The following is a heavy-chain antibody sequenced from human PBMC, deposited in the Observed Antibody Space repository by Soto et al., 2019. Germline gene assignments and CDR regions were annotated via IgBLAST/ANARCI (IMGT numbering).Heavy chain of an antibody. J-gene: IGHJ5*02. V-gene: IGHV4-59*01. CDR2: VYFSGNT. CDR1: GGSLSSYY. D-gene: IGHD6-25*01. Sequence: QVQLQESGPGLVKPSETLSLTCTVSGGSLSSYYWTWIRQSPGKGLEWIGYVYFSGNTNYNPTLKSRVTISIDTSKNQFSLRLASVTAADTALYYCGSVRPSGYVLSWGQGTLVTVSS. CDR3: GSVRPSGYVLS.